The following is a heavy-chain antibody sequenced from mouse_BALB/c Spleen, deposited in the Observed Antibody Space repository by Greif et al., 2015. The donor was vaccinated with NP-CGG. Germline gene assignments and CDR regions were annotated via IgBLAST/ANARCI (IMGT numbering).Heavy chain of an antibody. D-gene: IGHD2-2*01. Sequence: VQLKESGPELVKPGASVKIPCKASGYTFTDYNMDWVKQSHGKSLEWIGDINPNNGGTIYNQKFKGKATLTVDKSSSTAYMELRGLTSEDTAVYYCARGGGLPYYAMDYWGQGTSVTVSS. CDR2: INPNNGGT. CDR3: ARGGGLPYYAMDY. J-gene: IGHJ4*01. CDR1: GYTFTDYN. V-gene: IGHV1-18*01.